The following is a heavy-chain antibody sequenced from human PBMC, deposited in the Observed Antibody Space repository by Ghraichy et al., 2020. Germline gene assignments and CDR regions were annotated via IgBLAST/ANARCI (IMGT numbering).Heavy chain of an antibody. J-gene: IGHJ6*02. CDR2: IQLYGSAK. V-gene: IGHV3-7*01. CDR1: GFTFSSYW. Sequence: GSLRLSCAASGFTFSSYWMTWVRQAPGKGLEWVANIQLYGSAKYHVDSVKGRFTISRDNADNSLYLQMSSLRVEDTAVYFCARSTGAHYGMDVWGQGTTVTVSS. D-gene: IGHD2-8*02. CDR3: ARSTGAHYGMDV.